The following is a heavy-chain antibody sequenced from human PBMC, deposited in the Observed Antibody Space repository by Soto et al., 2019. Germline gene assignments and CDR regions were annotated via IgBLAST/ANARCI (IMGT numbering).Heavy chain of an antibody. CDR1: GFTFSNYG. J-gene: IGHJ4*02. CDR2: IWYDGSNK. V-gene: IGHV3-33*01. D-gene: IGHD3-16*01. CDR3: ARDPGHFDRGGSYFDY. Sequence: QVQLVESGGGVVQPGRSLRLSCTTSGFTFSNYGFHWARQAPGKGLEWVAVIWYDGSNKYYTESVKGRFTISRDDSKNQLYLQMNSLRAEDTAVYYWARDPGHFDRGGSYFDYWGQGTLVTVSS.